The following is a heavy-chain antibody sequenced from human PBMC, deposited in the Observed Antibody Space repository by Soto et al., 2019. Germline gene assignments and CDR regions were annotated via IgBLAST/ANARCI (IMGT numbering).Heavy chain of an antibody. D-gene: IGHD3-22*01. CDR2: ISYDGSNK. Sequence: GGSLRLSCAASGFTFSSYGMHWVRQAPGKGLEWVAVISYDGSNKYYADSVKGRFTISRDNSKNTLYLQMNSLRAEDTAVYYCASASYYYDSSGYYGYYFDYWGQGTLVTVSS. CDR3: ASASYYYDSSGYYGYYFDY. J-gene: IGHJ4*02. V-gene: IGHV3-30*03. CDR1: GFTFSSYG.